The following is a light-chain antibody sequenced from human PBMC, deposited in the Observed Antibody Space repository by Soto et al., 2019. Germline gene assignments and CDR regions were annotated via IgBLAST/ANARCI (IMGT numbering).Light chain of an antibody. V-gene: IGLV1-40*01. CDR3: QAYDYTLTASV. CDR2: GNR. CDR1: TSKLGAGYD. Sequence: QSVLTQPPSVSGARGQRVTLSCTGNTSKLGAGYDVHWYQQLPGAAPKLVIFGNRNRPSGVPERFSGSKSGTSASLAITGLQAEDEADYYCQAYDYTLTASVFGGGTKLTVL. J-gene: IGLJ3*02.